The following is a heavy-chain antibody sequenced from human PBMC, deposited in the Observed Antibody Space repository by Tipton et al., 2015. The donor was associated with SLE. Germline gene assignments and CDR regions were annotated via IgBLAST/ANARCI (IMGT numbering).Heavy chain of an antibody. CDR1: AVSMTGSY. CDR3: VRHILVITYDAFDI. CDR2: ITYSGNT. D-gene: IGHD4-11*01. V-gene: IGHV4-38-2*01. J-gene: IGHJ3*02. Sequence: LRLSCSVSAVSMTGSYWGWIRRPPGKGLEWIGSITYSGNTYSHPSLKSRVTTSIDTSKNQFSLTLSSVTAADTAVYYCVRHILVITYDAFDIWGQGTLVTVSS.